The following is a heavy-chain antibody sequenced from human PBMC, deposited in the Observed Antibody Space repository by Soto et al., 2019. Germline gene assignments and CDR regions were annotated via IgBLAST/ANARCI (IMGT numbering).Heavy chain of an antibody. Sequence: PGGALRVACSASGVPFNHYSMGWVRQAPGKGLEWVSIIIANGGTFYADSVKGRFTISRDNSKNHVYIQMSSLRVEDKDIYYCAKDYTVAADPSSVILFDYWGRGALVTVSS. V-gene: IGHV3-23*01. J-gene: IGHJ4*02. CDR1: GVPFNHYS. CDR2: IIANGGT. D-gene: IGHD4-17*01. CDR3: AKDYTVAADPSSVILFDY.